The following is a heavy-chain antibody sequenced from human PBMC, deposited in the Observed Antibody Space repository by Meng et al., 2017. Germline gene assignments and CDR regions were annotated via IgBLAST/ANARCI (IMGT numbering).Heavy chain of an antibody. CDR1: GFTFSSYG. D-gene: IGHD5-18*01. J-gene: IGHJ3*02. CDR3: ASGGYSYGYDAFDI. V-gene: IGHV3-33*01. Sequence: QVELGGSGGGVVQPGRSLRLAWAASGFTFSSYGMHWVRQAPGKGLEWVAVIWYDGSNKYYADSVKGRFTISRDNSKNTLYLQMNSLRAEDTAVYYCASGGYSYGYDAFDIWGQGTMVTVSS. CDR2: IWYDGSNK.